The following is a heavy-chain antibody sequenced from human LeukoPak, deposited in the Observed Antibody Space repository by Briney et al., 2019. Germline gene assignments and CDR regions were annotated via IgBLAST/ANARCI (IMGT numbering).Heavy chain of an antibody. CDR2: IKEDGSEK. CDR3: ARDPYSRGFAAFDV. Sequence: GGSLRLSCTASGFTFNTYWMTWVRQAPGKGLEWVANIKEDGSEKVYVDSLKGRFTISRDNAKNALFLQMNSLRVEDTAVYYCARDPYSRGFAAFDVWGQGTMVTVSS. V-gene: IGHV3-7*04. D-gene: IGHD6-19*01. J-gene: IGHJ3*01. CDR1: GFTFNTYW.